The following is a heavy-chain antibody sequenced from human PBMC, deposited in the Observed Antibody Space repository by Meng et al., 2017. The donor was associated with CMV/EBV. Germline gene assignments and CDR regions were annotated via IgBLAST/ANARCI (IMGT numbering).Heavy chain of an antibody. V-gene: IGHV4-34*01. CDR3: AREGIAAAVDY. Sequence: SETLSLTCAVYGGSFSGYYWSWIRQPPGKELEWIGEINHSGSTNYNPSLKSRVTISVDTSKNQFSLKLSSVTAADTAVYYCAREGIAAAVDYWGQGTLVTVSS. D-gene: IGHD6-13*01. J-gene: IGHJ4*02. CDR1: GGSFSGYY. CDR2: INHSGST.